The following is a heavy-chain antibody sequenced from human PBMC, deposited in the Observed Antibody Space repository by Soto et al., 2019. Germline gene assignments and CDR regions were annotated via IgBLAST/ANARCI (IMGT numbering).Heavy chain of an antibody. CDR3: ARLNKMTAFYHAFDI. CDR2: IYYSGST. D-gene: IGHD2-2*01. Sequence: SETLSLTCTVSGGSVSSGSYYWSWIRQPPGKGLEWIGYIYYSGSTSYNPSLKSRVTISVDTSNNQFSLKLSSVTAADTAVYYCARLNKMTAFYHAFDIWGQGTMVTVSS. CDR1: GGSVSSGSYY. J-gene: IGHJ3*02. V-gene: IGHV4-61*01.